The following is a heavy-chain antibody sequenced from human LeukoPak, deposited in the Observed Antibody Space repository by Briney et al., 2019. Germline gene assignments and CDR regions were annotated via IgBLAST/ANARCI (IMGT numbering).Heavy chain of an antibody. CDR3: AREERGHLVGY. CDR1: GFTFSVYA. CDR2: ISYDGGSNK. V-gene: IGHV3-30-3*01. J-gene: IGHJ4*02. D-gene: IGHD6-6*01. Sequence: GRSLRLSCAASGFTFSVYAVHWVRQAPGKGLEWVALISYDGGSNKYYADSVKGRFTISRDNSKNTLCLQMNSLRAEDTAVYYCAREERGHLVGYWGQGTLVTVSS.